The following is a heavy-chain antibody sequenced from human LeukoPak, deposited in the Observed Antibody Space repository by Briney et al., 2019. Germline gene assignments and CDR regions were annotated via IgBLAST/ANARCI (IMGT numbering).Heavy chain of an antibody. D-gene: IGHD2/OR15-2a*01. J-gene: IGHJ4*02. CDR3: AREEYDYFDY. Sequence: KTSETLSLTCTVSGGSISSSSYYWGWIRQPPGKGLEWIGSIYYSGSTYYNPSLKSRVTISVDTSKNQFSLKLSSVTAADTAVYYCAREEYDYFDYWGQGTLVTVSS. V-gene: IGHV4-39*07. CDR1: GGSISSSSYY. CDR2: IYYSGST.